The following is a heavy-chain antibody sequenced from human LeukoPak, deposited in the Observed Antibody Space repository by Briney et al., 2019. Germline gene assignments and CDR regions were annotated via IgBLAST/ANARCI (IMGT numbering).Heavy chain of an antibody. CDR3: AATYYYDSSGYFPYYFDY. CDR1: GGSFSGYY. Sequence: PSETLSLTCAVYGGSFSGYYWSWIRQPPGKGLEWIGEINHNGSTNYNPSLKSRVTISVDTSKNQFSLKLSSVTAADTAVYYCAATYYYDSSGYFPYYFDYWGQGTLVTVSS. CDR2: INHNGST. J-gene: IGHJ4*02. V-gene: IGHV4-34*01. D-gene: IGHD3-22*01.